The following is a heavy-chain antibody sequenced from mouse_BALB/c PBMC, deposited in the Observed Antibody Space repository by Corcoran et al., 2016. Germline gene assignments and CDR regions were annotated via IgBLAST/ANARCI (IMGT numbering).Heavy chain of an antibody. CDR1: GYTFTNYG. Sequence: QIQLVQSGPELKKPGETVKISCKASGYTFTNYGMNWVKQAPGKGLKWMGWINTYTGEPTYADDFKGRFAFSLETSASTAYLQINNLKNEDTATYFCARKMRSYWYFDVWGAGTTVTVSS. V-gene: IGHV9-3-1*01. CDR2: INTYTGEP. CDR3: ARKMRSYWYFDV. J-gene: IGHJ1*01.